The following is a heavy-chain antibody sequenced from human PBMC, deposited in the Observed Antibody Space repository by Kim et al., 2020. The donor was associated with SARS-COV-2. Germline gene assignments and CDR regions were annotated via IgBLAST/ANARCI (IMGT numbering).Heavy chain of an antibody. V-gene: IGHV3-23*01. J-gene: IGHJ4*02. Sequence: STYYADSVKGRFTISRDNSKNTLYLQMNSLRAEDTAVYYCARVATTGGDYWGQGTLVTVSS. CDR3: ARVATTGGDY. CDR2: ST. D-gene: IGHD5-12*01.